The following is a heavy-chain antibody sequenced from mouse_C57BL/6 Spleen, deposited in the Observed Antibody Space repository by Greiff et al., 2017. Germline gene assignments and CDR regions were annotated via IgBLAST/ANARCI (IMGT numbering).Heavy chain of an antibody. CDR3: ARASITTVVALDFDV. J-gene: IGHJ1*03. D-gene: IGHD1-1*01. CDR2: ISYDGSN. V-gene: IGHV3-6*01. CDR1: GYSITSGYY. Sequence: DVQLQESGPGLVKPSQSLSLTCSVTGYSITSGYYWNWIRQFPGNKLEWMGYISYDGSNNYNPSLKNRISITRDTSKNQFCLKLNSVTTEDTATYYCARASITTVVALDFDVWGTGTTVTVSS.